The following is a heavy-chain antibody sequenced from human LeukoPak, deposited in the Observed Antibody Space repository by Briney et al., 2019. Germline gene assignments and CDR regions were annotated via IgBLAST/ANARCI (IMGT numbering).Heavy chain of an antibody. V-gene: IGHV4-39*01. Sequence: KSSEPLSLTCTVSGGSISSSSYYWGWIRQPPGKGLEWIGTMYYSGITYYNPSLKSRVTTSVDTSKNQFTLKVSSVTAADTAVYYCARSNWDSNVGIDYWGQGILVIVSS. D-gene: IGHD1-7*01. CDR3: ARSNWDSNVGIDY. CDR2: MYYSGIT. CDR1: GGSISSSSYY. J-gene: IGHJ4*02.